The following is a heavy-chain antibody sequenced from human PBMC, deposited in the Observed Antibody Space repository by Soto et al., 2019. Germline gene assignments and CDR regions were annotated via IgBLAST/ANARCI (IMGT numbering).Heavy chain of an antibody. CDR2: ISAYNGNT. CDR3: ARVSSYGDYAGPFDP. J-gene: IGHJ5*02. CDR1: GYTFTSYG. Sequence: QVQLVQSGAEVKKPGASVKVSCKASGYTFTSYGISWVRQAPGQGLEWMGWISAYNGNTNYAQKLQGRVTMTTDTCMXTADMELRSLRSDDTAVYYCARVSSYGDYAGPFDPWGQGTLVTVSS. D-gene: IGHD4-17*01. V-gene: IGHV1-18*01.